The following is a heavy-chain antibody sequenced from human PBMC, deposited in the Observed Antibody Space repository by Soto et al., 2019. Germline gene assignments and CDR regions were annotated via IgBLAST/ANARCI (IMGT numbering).Heavy chain of an antibody. V-gene: IGHV1-69*06. Sequence: QERLVQSGAEVRKPGSSVKVSCKVTGGTSTRYAINWVRQAPGQGLEWMGGIVPMFGTSKYAQKFQGRLTITADTSTNIAYMELRGLRSEDTAVYYCNRGSEYDFWSGYLWGQGTLVSVSS. D-gene: IGHD3-3*01. CDR1: GGTSTRYA. CDR3: NRGSEYDFWSGYL. J-gene: IGHJ4*02. CDR2: IVPMFGTS.